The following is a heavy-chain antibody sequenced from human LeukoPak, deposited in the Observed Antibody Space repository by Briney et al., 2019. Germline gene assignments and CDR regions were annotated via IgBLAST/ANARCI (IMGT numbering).Heavy chain of an antibody. CDR3: SRSSSRNFGVVIKSYYYYMDV. V-gene: IGHV3-73*01. D-gene: IGHD3-3*01. CDR2: IRSKAD. J-gene: IGHJ6*03. CDR1: GFTFSGSA. Sequence: EPGGSLRLSCAASGFTFSGSAIHWVRQASGKGLEWVGRIRSKADYAASVKGKFTISRDDSKNTAYLQMNSLKTEDTAVYYCSRSSSRNFGVVIKSYYYYMDVWGKGTTVTVSS.